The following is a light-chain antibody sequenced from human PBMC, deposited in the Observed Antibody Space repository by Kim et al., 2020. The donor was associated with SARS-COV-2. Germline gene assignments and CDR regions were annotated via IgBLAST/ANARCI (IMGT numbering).Light chain of an antibody. CDR2: DKN. Sequence: VALGQTVSITCQGDSLRSYYATWYQQKPGQAPILVIYDKNSRPSGIPDRFSGSSSGNTASLTITGTQAGDEADYYCNSRDSNDNVVFGGGTQLTVL. J-gene: IGLJ2*01. CDR3: NSRDSNDNVV. CDR1: SLRSYY. V-gene: IGLV3-19*01.